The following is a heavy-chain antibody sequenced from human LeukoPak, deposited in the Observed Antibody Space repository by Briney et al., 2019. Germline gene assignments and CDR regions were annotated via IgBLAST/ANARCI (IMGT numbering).Heavy chain of an antibody. D-gene: IGHD3-10*01. V-gene: IGHV3-23*01. Sequence: GGSLRLSCAASGFTFSSYAMSRVRLSPGKGLEWVSAISAGGDNTYYADSVKGRFTISRDNSKNTVYLHMNSLRAEDTAVYYCANWLSGSANYFDYWGQGTLATVSS. CDR1: GFTFSSYA. J-gene: IGHJ4*02. CDR3: ANWLSGSANYFDY. CDR2: ISAGGDNT.